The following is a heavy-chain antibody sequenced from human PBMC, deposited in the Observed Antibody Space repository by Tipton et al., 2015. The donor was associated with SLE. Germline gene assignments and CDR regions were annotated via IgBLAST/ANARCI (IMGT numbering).Heavy chain of an antibody. CDR2: ISSSSSYI. Sequence: GSLRLSCAASGFTFSSYSMNWVRQAPGKGLEWVSSISSSSSYIYYADSVKGRFTISRDNAKNSLYLQMNSLRAEDTAVYYCARDGVGYSYGYPHFDYWGQGTLVTVSS. D-gene: IGHD5-18*01. CDR3: ARDGVGYSYGYPHFDY. CDR1: GFTFSSYS. J-gene: IGHJ4*02. V-gene: IGHV3-21*01.